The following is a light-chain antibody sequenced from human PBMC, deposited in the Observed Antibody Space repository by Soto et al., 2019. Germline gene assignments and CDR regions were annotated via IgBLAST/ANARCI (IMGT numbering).Light chain of an antibody. J-gene: IGKJ1*01. CDR2: GAS. CDR3: QQYNNWPRT. V-gene: IGKV3-20*01. CDR1: QSVTNNY. Sequence: EIVLTQSPGTLSLSPGERATLSCRASQSVTNNYLAWFQQKPGQAPRLLMYGASSRATGIPDRFSGSGSGTEFTLTISSLQSEDFAVYYCQQYNNWPRTFGQGTKVEIK.